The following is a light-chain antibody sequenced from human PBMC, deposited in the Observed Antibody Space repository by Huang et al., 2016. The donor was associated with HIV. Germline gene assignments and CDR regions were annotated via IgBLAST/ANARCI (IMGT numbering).Light chain of an antibody. Sequence: DIVMTQSPLSLPVTPGEPASISCRSSQSLLHSDGYNYLDWYLQRPGQSPQLLISLGSNRASGVPDRFSGSGSGTDFTLKISRLEAEDVGVYYCMQALQTPRTFGGGTKVEIK. V-gene: IGKV2-28*01. J-gene: IGKJ4*01. CDR1: QSLLHSDGYNY. CDR3: MQALQTPRT. CDR2: LGS.